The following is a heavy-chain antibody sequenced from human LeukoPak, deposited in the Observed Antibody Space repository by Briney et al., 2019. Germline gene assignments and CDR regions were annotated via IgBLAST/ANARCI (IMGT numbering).Heavy chain of an antibody. D-gene: IGHD5-24*01. Sequence: SETLSPTCTVSGGSIRSSGYYWGWIRQPPGKGLEWIGSIYYSGSTYYNPSLKSRVTISVDTSKNQFSLKLSSVTAADTAVYYCARHLDGYNYYYYYYMDVWGKGTTVTVSS. CDR1: GGSIRSSGYY. J-gene: IGHJ6*03. CDR2: IYYSGST. V-gene: IGHV4-39*01. CDR3: ARHLDGYNYYYYYYMDV.